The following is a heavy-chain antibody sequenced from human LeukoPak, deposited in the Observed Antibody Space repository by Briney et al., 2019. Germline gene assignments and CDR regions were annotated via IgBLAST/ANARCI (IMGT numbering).Heavy chain of an antibody. Sequence: GASVKVSCKASGYTFTSYYMHWVRQAPGQGLEWMGIINPSGGSTSYAQKFQGRVTMTRDTSTSTVYMELSSLRSEDTAVYYCARALPSDYYAYYYYGMDVWGQGTTVTVSS. V-gene: IGHV1-46*01. D-gene: IGHD3-3*01. CDR1: GYTFTSYY. J-gene: IGHJ6*02. CDR2: INPSGGST. CDR3: ARALPSDYYAYYYYGMDV.